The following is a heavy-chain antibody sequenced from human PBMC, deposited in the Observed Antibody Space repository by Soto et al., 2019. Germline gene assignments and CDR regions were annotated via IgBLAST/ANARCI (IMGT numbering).Heavy chain of an antibody. D-gene: IGHD5-12*01. J-gene: IGHJ4*02. CDR1: GFTFSSYA. V-gene: IGHV3-23*01. CDR2: ISGSGGST. Sequence: EVQLLESGGGLVQPGGSLRLSCAASGFTFSSYAMSWVRQAPGKGLEWVSAISGSGGSTYYADSVKGRFTISRDNSKNKRYLQMNSLRAEDTAVYYCAKAGYDFPKIYFDYWGQGTLVTVSS. CDR3: AKAGYDFPKIYFDY.